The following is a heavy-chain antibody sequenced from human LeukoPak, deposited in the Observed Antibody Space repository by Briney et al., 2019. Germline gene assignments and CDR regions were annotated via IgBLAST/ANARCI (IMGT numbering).Heavy chain of an antibody. CDR3: ARGRVGAGNFFDY. Sequence: GGSLRLSCAASGFTFSSYAMSWVRQAPGKGLDWVSGISGSGGSTHYADSVKGRFTISRDNAKNTLYLQMNSLRAEDTAVYYCARGRVGAGNFFDYWGQGTLVTVSS. D-gene: IGHD1-26*01. J-gene: IGHJ4*02. CDR2: ISGSGGST. V-gene: IGHV3-23*01. CDR1: GFTFSSYA.